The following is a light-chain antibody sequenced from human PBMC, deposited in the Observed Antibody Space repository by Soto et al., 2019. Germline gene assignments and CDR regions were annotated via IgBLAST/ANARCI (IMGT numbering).Light chain of an antibody. CDR3: SSYTSSRAYV. V-gene: IGLV2-14*01. Sequence: QSVLTHPASVSWSPGHSITISFTGTISYVGGYNYVSWYQQQSGKAPKLIIHSVSNRPSGVSNLFSGSKSGKTASLTVSGLQAEDEADYYCSSYTSSRAYVFGIWTKVPLL. CDR1: ISYVGGYNY. J-gene: IGLJ1*01. CDR2: SVS.